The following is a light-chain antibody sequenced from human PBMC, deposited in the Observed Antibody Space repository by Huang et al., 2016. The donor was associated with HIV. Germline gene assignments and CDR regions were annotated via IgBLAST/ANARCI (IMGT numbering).Light chain of an antibody. CDR3: QQYNNWPRT. CDR2: GAS. CDR1: QSVSSN. V-gene: IGKV3-15*01. J-gene: IGKJ1*01. Sequence: EIVMTQSPATLSVSPGERATLSCRASQSVSSNLAWYQQKPGQAPRLLIYGASTRAAGIPARFSGRGSGTEFTLTISSLQSEDFAVDYCQQYNNWPRTFGQGTKVEIK.